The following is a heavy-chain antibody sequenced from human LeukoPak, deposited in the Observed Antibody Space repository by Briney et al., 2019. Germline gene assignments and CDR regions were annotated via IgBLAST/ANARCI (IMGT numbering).Heavy chain of an antibody. Sequence: PSETLSLTCTVSGYSISSGYYWGWIRQPPGKGLEWIGSIYHSGSTYYNPSLKSRVTISVDTSKNQFSLKLSSVTAADTAVYYCARDYYGSGSPDYWGQGTLVTVSS. CDR1: GYSISSGYY. J-gene: IGHJ4*02. CDR3: ARDYYGSGSPDY. V-gene: IGHV4-38-2*02. D-gene: IGHD3-10*01. CDR2: IYHSGST.